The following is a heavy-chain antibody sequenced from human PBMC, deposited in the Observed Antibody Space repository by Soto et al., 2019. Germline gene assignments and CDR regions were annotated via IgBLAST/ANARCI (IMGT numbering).Heavy chain of an antibody. J-gene: IGHJ5*02. CDR3: ARVRVLRPPRNWFDP. Sequence: SETLSLTCTVSGGSISSGGYYWSWIRQPPGKGLEWIGYIYYSGSTYYNPSLKSRVTISVDTSKNQFSLKLSSVTAADTAVYYCARVRVLRPPRNWFDPWGQGTLVTVSS. D-gene: IGHD3-3*01. CDR2: IYYSGST. CDR1: GGSISSGGYY. V-gene: IGHV4-30-4*08.